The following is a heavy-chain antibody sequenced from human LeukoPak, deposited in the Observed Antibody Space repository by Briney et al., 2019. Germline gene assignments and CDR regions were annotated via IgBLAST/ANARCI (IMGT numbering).Heavy chain of an antibody. CDR2: ISYDGSNK. CDR1: GFTFSSYV. Sequence: GSLRLSCAASGFTFSSYVMHWVRQAPGKGLEWVAVISYDGSNKYYADSVKGRFTISRDNSKNTLYLQMNSLRAEDTAVYYCAKASVSYEDSIDYWGQGTLVTVSS. D-gene: IGHD1-26*01. V-gene: IGHV3-30*18. J-gene: IGHJ4*02. CDR3: AKASVSYEDSIDY.